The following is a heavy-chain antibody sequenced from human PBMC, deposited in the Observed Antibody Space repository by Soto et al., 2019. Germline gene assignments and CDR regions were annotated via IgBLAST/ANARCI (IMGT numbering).Heavy chain of an antibody. Sequence: GASVKVSCKASGGTFSTHAIIWVRQAPGHGLEWMGGIIPISGTTYYTQKFQGRVTITADEPTSTAFMELSSLKSDDTAVYYCARDGERDTGLNFYYYLHGMDAWGQGTRVTVSS. CDR2: IIPISGTT. V-gene: IGHV1-69*13. CDR1: GGTFSTHA. D-gene: IGHD1-1*01. CDR3: ARDGERDTGLNFYYYLHGMDA. J-gene: IGHJ6*02.